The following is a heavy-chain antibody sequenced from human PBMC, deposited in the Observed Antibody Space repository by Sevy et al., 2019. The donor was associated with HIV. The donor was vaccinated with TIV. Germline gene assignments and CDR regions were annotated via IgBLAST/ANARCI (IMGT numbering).Heavy chain of an antibody. CDR2: ISAFSGYT. D-gene: IGHD3-10*02. V-gene: IGHV1-18*01. CDR3: ARLYSGYMDV. Sequence: ASVKVSCKASGYIFTNYAFNWVRQAPGQGLEWMGRISAFSGYTNYAQNFQGRVTMTTDTSTSTAYMELRSLRSDDTAVYYCARLYSGYMDVWGKGTTVTVSS. CDR1: GYIFTNYA. J-gene: IGHJ6*03.